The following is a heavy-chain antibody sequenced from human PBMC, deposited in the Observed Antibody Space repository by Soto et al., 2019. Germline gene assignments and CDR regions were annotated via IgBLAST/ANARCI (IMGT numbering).Heavy chain of an antibody. CDR3: VQTTGWPGFDF. CDR1: XXAVSXKY. CDR2: IYGGGTT. V-gene: IGHV3-53*01. Sequence: EVQLVESGGGLIQPGGSLRLSCAASXXAVSXKYMTWVRQAPGKGLEWVSVIYGGGTTYYADSVKGRFTISRDTSKNTLYLQMNSLRAEDTAVYYCVQTTGWPGFDFWGQGTLVTVSS. D-gene: IGHD6-19*01. J-gene: IGHJ4*02.